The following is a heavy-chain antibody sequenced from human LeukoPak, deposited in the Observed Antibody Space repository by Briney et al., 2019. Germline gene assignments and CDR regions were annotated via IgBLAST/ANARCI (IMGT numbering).Heavy chain of an antibody. CDR3: ARAHPVVPAATYYYYYMDV. V-gene: IGHV1-69*01. CDR1: GGTFSSYA. CDR2: IIPTFGTA. Sequence: GASVKVSCKASGGTFSSYAISWVRQAPGQGLEWMGGIIPTFGTANYAQKFQGRVTITADESTGTAYMELSSLRSEDTAVYYCARAHPVVPAATYYYYYMDVWGKGTTVTVSS. J-gene: IGHJ6*03. D-gene: IGHD2-2*01.